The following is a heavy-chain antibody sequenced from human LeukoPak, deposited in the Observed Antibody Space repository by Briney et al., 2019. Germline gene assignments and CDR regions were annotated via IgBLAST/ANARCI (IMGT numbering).Heavy chain of an antibody. CDR1: GDSVSSNSAA. Sequence: SQTLSLTCVVYGDSVSSNSAAWNWIRQSPSRGLEWQVRTYYTSKWFNDYGVSMKGRITINPDTSKNPFSLQVNSVPPEDTAVYYCARVADSSGWYFDFWGQGTLVTVSS. J-gene: IGHJ4*02. D-gene: IGHD6-19*01. CDR2: TYYTSKWFN. V-gene: IGHV6-1*01. CDR3: ARVADSSGWYFDF.